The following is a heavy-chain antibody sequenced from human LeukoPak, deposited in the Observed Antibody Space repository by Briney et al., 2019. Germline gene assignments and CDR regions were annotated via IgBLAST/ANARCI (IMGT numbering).Heavy chain of an antibody. CDR1: GYSFTSYW. Sequence: GEPLKISCKGSGYSFTSYWIAWVRQMPGKGLEWMGIIYPGGSDTRYSPSFQGQVTISADKSISIAYLQWSSLKASDTAMYYCTRRVGSSGYSDYWGQGTLVTVSS. CDR2: IYPGGSDT. CDR3: TRRVGSSGYSDY. V-gene: IGHV5-51*01. D-gene: IGHD3-22*01. J-gene: IGHJ4*02.